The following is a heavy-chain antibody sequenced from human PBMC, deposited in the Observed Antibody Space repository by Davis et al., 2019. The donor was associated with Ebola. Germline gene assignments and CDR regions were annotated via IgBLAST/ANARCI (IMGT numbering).Heavy chain of an antibody. CDR3: ARVYYYGMDV. CDR2: IYYSGST. Sequence: ESLKISCAASGFTFSDYYMSWIRQPPGKGLEWIGYIYYSGSTNYNPSLKSRVTISVDTSKNQFSLKLSSVTAADTAVYYCARVYYYGMDVWGQGTTVTVSS. V-gene: IGHV4-59*08. CDR1: GFTFSDYY. J-gene: IGHJ6*02.